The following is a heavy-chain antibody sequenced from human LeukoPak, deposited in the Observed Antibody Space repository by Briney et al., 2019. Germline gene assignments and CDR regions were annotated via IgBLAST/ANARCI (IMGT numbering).Heavy chain of an antibody. CDR1: GYTFTGYY. D-gene: IGHD2-21*02. Sequence: ASVKVSCEASGYTFTGYYIHWVRQAPGQYLEYMGWVSTNSGGTNYAQNFQGRVTMTRDRSITTAYMELSGLRYDDTAVYYCVRGGDYRFAYWGQGSLVTVAS. CDR3: VRGGDYRFAY. V-gene: IGHV1-2*02. J-gene: IGHJ4*02. CDR2: VSTNSGGT.